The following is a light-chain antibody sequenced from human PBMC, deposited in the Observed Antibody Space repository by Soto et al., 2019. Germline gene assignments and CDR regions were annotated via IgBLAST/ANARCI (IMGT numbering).Light chain of an antibody. CDR2: SNN. CDR1: SSNIGSNT. Sequence: QSVLTQPPSASGTPGQRVTISCSGGSSNIGSNTVNWYQQLPGTAPKLLIYSNNQRPSGVPDRFSGSKSGTSASLAISGLQFEDEADYYCAAWDDSLNGPVFGTGTKVTVL. CDR3: AAWDDSLNGPV. J-gene: IGLJ1*01. V-gene: IGLV1-44*01.